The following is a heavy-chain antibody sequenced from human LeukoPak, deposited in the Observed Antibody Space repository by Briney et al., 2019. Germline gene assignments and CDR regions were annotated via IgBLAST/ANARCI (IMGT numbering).Heavy chain of an antibody. J-gene: IGHJ5*02. CDR1: GYIFTSYW. Sequence: PGESLKISCKGSGYIFTSYWIGWVRQMPGKRLEWMGIIYPGDSDTRYSPSFQGQVNISADKSLSTAYLQWSSLQASDTAMYYCARHLSVAATIGNWFDPWGQGTLVTVSS. D-gene: IGHD2-15*01. CDR3: ARHLSVAATIGNWFDP. V-gene: IGHV5-51*01. CDR2: IYPGDSDT.